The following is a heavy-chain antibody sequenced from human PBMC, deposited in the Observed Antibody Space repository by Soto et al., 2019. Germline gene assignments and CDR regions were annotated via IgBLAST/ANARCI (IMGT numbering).Heavy chain of an antibody. Sequence: QVQLVQSGAEVKKPGSSVKVSCKASGGTFSSYAISWVRQAPGQGLEWMGGIIPIFGTANYAQKFQGRVTITADESTRTAYMELSSLRSEDTAVYYCARKPSSGSGTRMSTDYWGQGTLVTVSS. J-gene: IGHJ4*02. D-gene: IGHD6-19*01. V-gene: IGHV1-69*01. CDR3: ARKPSSGSGTRMSTDY. CDR1: GGTFSSYA. CDR2: IIPIFGTA.